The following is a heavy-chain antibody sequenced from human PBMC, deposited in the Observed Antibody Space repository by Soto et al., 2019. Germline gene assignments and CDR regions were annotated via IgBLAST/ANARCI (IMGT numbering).Heavy chain of an antibody. V-gene: IGHV1-3*01. CDR3: AADAGIVGAPGAFDI. Sequence: GASVKVSCKASGYSFTTYAMHWVRQAPGQRLEWMGWINAGTGITKYSQKFQGRVSISRDTSANTAYMELSSLRSEDTAVYYCAADAGIVGAPGAFDIWGQGTMVTVSS. J-gene: IGHJ3*02. CDR1: GYSFTTYA. CDR2: INAGTGIT. D-gene: IGHD1-26*01.